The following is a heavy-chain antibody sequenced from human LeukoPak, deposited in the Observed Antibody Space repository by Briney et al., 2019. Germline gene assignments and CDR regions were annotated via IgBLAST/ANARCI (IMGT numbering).Heavy chain of an antibody. D-gene: IGHD6-19*01. CDR3: ARAPPFTYSSGWYRGLDSYYFDY. CDR1: GFTFSSYS. V-gene: IGHV3-21*01. CDR2: ISSSSSYI. Sequence: GGSLRLSCAASGFTFSSYSMNWVHQAPGKGLEWVSSISSSSSYIYYADSVKGRFTISRDNAKNSLYLQMNSLRAEDTAVYYCARAPPFTYSSGWYRGLDSYYFDYWGQGTLVTVSS. J-gene: IGHJ4*02.